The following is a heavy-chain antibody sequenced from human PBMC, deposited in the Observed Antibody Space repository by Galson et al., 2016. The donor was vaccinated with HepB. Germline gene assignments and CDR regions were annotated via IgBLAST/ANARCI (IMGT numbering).Heavy chain of an antibody. CDR2: ISGGGGRA. CDR3: AKVRRDGTYIGDYFYYGMDV. CDR1: EFTFSAYT. D-gene: IGHD1-26*01. J-gene: IGHJ6*02. Sequence: SLRLSCAASEFTFSAYTMSWVRQAPGGGLEWVSGISGGGGRAFYADSVKGRFTVSRDNSKSTLYLQMSRLRLEDTAVYYCAKVRRDGTYIGDYFYYGMDVWGQGTTVTVSS. V-gene: IGHV3-23*01.